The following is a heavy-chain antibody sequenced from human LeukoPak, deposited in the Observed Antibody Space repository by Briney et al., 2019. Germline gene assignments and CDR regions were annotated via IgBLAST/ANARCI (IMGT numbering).Heavy chain of an antibody. J-gene: IGHJ4*02. CDR1: CASIISGYYC. CDR2: IYNSGST. Sequence: PSHTLSLTCTLSCASIISGYYCWSWIRQPPGNGLDWIGDIYNSGSTYYNPSLKSRSSISVDTSKNQFSWKLSAVTAAETGVYYCARADYYDSGTYFYFDYWGEGTLVTV. V-gene: IGHV4-30-4*01. CDR3: ARADYYDSGTYFYFDY. D-gene: IGHD3-10*01.